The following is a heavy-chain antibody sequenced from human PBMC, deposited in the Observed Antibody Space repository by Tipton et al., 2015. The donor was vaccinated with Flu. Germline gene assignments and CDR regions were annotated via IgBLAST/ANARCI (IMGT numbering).Heavy chain of an antibody. D-gene: IGHD2-15*01. CDR2: INHSGST. Sequence: TLSLTCAAYGGSFSGYYWSWIRQPPGKGLEWIGEINHSGSTNYNPSLKSRVTISADTSKNQFSLKLSSVTAADTAVYYCARGYCSGGSCSYWYFDLWGRGTLVTVSS. J-gene: IGHJ2*01. CDR3: ARGYCSGGSCSYWYFDL. V-gene: IGHV4-34*01. CDR1: GGSFSGYY.